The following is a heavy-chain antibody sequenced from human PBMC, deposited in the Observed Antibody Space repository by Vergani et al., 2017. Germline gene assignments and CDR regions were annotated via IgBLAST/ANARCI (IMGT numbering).Heavy chain of an antibody. CDR2: INHSGST. CDR1: GGSFSGYY. J-gene: IGHJ4*02. D-gene: IGHD3-10*01. V-gene: IGHV4-34*01. Sequence: QVQLQQWGAGLLKPSETLSLTCAVYGGSFSGYYWSWIRQPPGKGLEWIGEINHSGSTNYNPSLKSRVTISVDTSKNQFSLKLSAVTAADAAVYYCARVPMVRGVHKSSYVDYWGQGTLVTVSS. CDR3: ARVPMVRGVHKSSYVDY.